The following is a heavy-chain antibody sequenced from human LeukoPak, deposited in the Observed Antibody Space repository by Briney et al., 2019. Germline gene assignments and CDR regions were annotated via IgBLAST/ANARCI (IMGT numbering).Heavy chain of an antibody. CDR1: GGSISSSSCY. CDR2: IYYSGST. V-gene: IGHV4-39*01. D-gene: IGHD3-3*01. CDR3: ARHSLTYDFWSGRTPNWFDP. Sequence: SETLSLTCTVSGGSISSSSCYWGWIRQPPGKGLEWIGSIYYSGSTYYNPSLKSRVTISVDTSKNQFSLKLSSVTAADTAVYYCARHSLTYDFWSGRTPNWFDPWGQGTLVTVSS. J-gene: IGHJ5*02.